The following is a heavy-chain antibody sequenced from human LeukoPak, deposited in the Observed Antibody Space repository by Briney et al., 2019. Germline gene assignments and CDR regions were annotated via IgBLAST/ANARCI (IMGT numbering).Heavy chain of an antibody. CDR3: ARGYNSSWNYFDY. J-gene: IGHJ4*02. D-gene: IGHD6-13*01. CDR2: VFDSGST. Sequence: PSETLSLTCTVSGGSISNYWWSWIRQPPGKGLEWIGYVFDSGSTNYNPSLKSRVTISADTSKKQFSLKLSSVTAADTAVYYCARGYNSSWNYFDYWGQGTLVTVSS. CDR1: GGSISNYW. V-gene: IGHV4-59*01.